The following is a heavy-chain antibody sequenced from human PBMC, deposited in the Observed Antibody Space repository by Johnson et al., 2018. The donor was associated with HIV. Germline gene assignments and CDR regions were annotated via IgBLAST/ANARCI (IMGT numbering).Heavy chain of an antibody. CDR2: INQDGSDK. V-gene: IGHV3-30*03. CDR1: GFTFSNYG. Sequence: QVQLMESGGGVVQPGRSLKLSCAASGFTFSNYGMHWVRQAPGKGLEWVAKINQDGSDKLYVDSVKGRVSISRDKSKNTLYLQMNSLRPEDTAVYYCARDPDIWGQGTMVTVSS. J-gene: IGHJ3*02. CDR3: ARDPDI.